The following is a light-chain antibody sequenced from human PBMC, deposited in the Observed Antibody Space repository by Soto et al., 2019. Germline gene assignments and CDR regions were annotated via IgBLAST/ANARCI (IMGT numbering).Light chain of an antibody. CDR2: GAS. V-gene: IGKV3-15*01. CDR3: QQYNNWPRT. CDR1: QSVSSN. Sequence: EIVMTQSPATLSVSPGERATVSCRASQSVSSNLAWYQQKPGQAPRLLIYGASTRATGIPARFSGSGSGTAFTLTIGSLQSEDFAVYSCQQYNNWPRTFGQGTKLEIK. J-gene: IGKJ2*01.